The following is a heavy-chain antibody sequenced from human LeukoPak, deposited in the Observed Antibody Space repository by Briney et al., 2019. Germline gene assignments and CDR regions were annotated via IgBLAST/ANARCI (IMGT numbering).Heavy chain of an antibody. CDR3: ARDTVTNFDY. D-gene: IGHD4-17*01. Sequence: GGSLRLSCAASGFTFSRYSMNWIRQGPGKGLEWVSFISSSSGTIYYADSVRGRFTISRDNAKNSLYLQMNSLRAEDTAVYYCARDTVTNFDYWGQGTLVTVSS. J-gene: IGHJ4*02. CDR1: GFTFSRYS. CDR2: ISSSSGTI. V-gene: IGHV3-48*01.